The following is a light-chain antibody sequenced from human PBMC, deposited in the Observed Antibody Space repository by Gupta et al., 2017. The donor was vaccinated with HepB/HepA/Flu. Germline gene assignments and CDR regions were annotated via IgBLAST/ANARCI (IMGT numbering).Light chain of an antibody. J-gene: IGLJ3*02. Sequence: QSALTQPASVSGSPGQSITISCTGTSSDVGSYNLVSWYQQHPGKAPKRMIYEVSKRPSGVSNRVSGSKSGNMASLTISGLQAEDEADDYCCSYAGSSTWVFGGGTKLTVL. CDR2: EVS. CDR3: CSYAGSSTWV. CDR1: SSDVGSYNL. V-gene: IGLV2-23*02.